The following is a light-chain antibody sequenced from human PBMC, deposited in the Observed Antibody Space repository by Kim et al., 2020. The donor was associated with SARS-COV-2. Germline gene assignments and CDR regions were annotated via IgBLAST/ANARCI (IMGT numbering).Light chain of an antibody. V-gene: IGKV3-11*01. CDR1: QSVSIQ. Sequence: EIVLTQSPASLSLSPGERVTLSCRASQSVSIQLAWYQQKSGQAPRLLIYDASSRATGIPARFSGSGSGTDFTLTISSLEPEDFAIYYCQQRDSWPRTFGQGTKVDIK. CDR3: QQRDSWPRT. CDR2: DAS. J-gene: IGKJ1*01.